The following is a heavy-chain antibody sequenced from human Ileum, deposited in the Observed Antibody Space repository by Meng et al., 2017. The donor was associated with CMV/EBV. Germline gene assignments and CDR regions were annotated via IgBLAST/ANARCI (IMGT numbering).Heavy chain of an antibody. D-gene: IGHD3-10*01. Sequence: QVQLPESAPGLVKPSETRSLTCSVSGGSISSYYWSWIRQAPGKGLEWIGYVYSTGSTNSSPSLRSRVTISVDTSRNQFSLRLSSVTAADTAVYYCARTGRFGSYYFDYWGQGTLVTVSS. J-gene: IGHJ4*02. CDR3: ARTGRFGSYYFDY. CDR2: VYSTGST. CDR1: GGSISSYY. V-gene: IGHV4-59*01.